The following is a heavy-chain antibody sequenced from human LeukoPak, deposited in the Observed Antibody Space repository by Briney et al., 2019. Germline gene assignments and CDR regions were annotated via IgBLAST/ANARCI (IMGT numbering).Heavy chain of an antibody. V-gene: IGHV4-59*01. Sequence: PSETLSLTCTVSGGSISSYYWSWIRQPPGKGLERIGYIYYSGSTNYNPSLKSRVTISVDTSKNQFSLRLSSVTAADTAVYYCARDRWVVTAIGLRIDAFDIWGQGTMVTVSS. CDR2: IYYSGST. J-gene: IGHJ3*02. CDR1: GGSISSYY. CDR3: ARDRWVVTAIGLRIDAFDI. D-gene: IGHD2-21*02.